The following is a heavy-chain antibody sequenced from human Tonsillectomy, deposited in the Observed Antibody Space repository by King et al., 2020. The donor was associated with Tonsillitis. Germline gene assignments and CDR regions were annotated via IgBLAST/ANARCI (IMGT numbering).Heavy chain of an antibody. D-gene: IGHD2-21*02. Sequence: QLQESCPGLVKPSQTLSLTCTVSGGSISSGDYYWSWIRQPPGKGLEWIGYIYYSGSTYYNPSLKSRVNIPVETSKNQFSLKLSSVTAADTAVYYCARVFGGAYCGCDCYQLFDYWGQGTLVTVSS. CDR3: ARVFGGAYCGCDCYQLFDY. CDR1: GGSISSGDYY. V-gene: IGHV4-30-4*01. CDR2: IYYSGST. J-gene: IGHJ4*02.